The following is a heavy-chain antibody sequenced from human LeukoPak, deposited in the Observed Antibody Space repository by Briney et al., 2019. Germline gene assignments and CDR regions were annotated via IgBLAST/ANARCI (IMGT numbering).Heavy chain of an antibody. CDR1: GYSFTSYW. V-gene: IGHV5-10-1*01. Sequence: GESLKISCKGSGYSFTSYWISWVRQMPGKGLEWMGRIAPSDSSTNYSPSFQGHVTISADKSISTAYLQWSSLKASDTAMYYCARPVYGSGNRMDVWGKGTTVTVSS. CDR3: ARPVYGSGNRMDV. J-gene: IGHJ6*04. CDR2: IAPSDSST. D-gene: IGHD3-10*01.